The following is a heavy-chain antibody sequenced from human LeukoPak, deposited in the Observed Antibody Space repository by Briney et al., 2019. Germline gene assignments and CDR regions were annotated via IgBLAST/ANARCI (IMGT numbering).Heavy chain of an antibody. CDR1: GGSVSRGYYY. V-gene: IGHV4-61*01. J-gene: IGHJ4*02. CDR3: ARDRGWEVIDY. CDR2: IYYSGST. D-gene: IGHD1-26*01. Sequence: SETLSLTCSVSGGSVSRGYYYWSWIRQPPGKELEWIGNIYYSGSTNYDPSLKSRVSISSDTSKNQFSLRLTSVTPADTAVYYCARDRGWEVIDYWGQGTLVTVSS.